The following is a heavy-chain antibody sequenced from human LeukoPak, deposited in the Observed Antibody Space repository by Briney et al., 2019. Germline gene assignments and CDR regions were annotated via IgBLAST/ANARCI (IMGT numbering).Heavy chain of an antibody. Sequence: PGGSLRLSCAASGFTFSSYAMHWVRQAPGKGLEWVAVISYDGSNKYYADSVKDRFTISRDNSKNTLYLQMNSLRAEDTAVYYCARAAGATTHYYYGMDVWGQGTTVTVSS. CDR3: ARAAGATTHYYYGMDV. V-gene: IGHV3-30-3*01. CDR2: ISYDGSNK. CDR1: GFTFSSYA. J-gene: IGHJ6*02. D-gene: IGHD1-26*01.